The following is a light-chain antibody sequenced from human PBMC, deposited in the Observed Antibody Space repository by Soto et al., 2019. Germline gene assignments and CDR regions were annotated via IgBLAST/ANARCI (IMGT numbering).Light chain of an antibody. CDR1: QSVRSNY. Sequence: EIVVTQSPGTLSLSPGERATLSCRTSQSVRSNYLAWYQQKPGQAPRLLIYGASTRATGIPDRFSGSGSGADFTLTIIRLEPEDFAVYYCQQYGRSPRYTFGQGTKLEIK. V-gene: IGKV3-20*01. CDR3: QQYGRSPRYT. J-gene: IGKJ2*01. CDR2: GAS.